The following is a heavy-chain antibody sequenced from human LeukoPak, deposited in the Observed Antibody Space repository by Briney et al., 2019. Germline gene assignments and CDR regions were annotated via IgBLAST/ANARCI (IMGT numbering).Heavy chain of an antibody. D-gene: IGHD4-23*01. CDR2: INHSGST. CDR3: ASATTVADWYFDL. V-gene: IGHV4-34*01. J-gene: IGHJ2*01. CDR1: GGFFSGYY. Sequence: PSETLSLTCAVYGGFFSGYYWSWIRQPPGKGLEWIGEINHSGSTNYNPSLKSRVTISVDTSKNQFSLKLSSVTAADTAVYYCASATTVADWYFDLRGRGTLVTVSS.